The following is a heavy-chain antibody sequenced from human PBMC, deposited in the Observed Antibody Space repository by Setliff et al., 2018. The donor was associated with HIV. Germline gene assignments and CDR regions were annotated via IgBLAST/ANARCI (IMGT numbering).Heavy chain of an antibody. CDR2: IYTSGST. Sequence: SETLSLTCAVYGASLSGYYWSWIRQPAGKGLEWIGRIYTSGSTNYNPSLKSRVTMSVDTSKNQFSLKLSSVTAADTAMYHCARDRSSGWSKDWFDTWGQGSLVTVSA. J-gene: IGHJ5*02. CDR1: GASLSGYY. V-gene: IGHV4-4*07. CDR3: ARDRSSGWSKDWFDT. D-gene: IGHD6-19*01.